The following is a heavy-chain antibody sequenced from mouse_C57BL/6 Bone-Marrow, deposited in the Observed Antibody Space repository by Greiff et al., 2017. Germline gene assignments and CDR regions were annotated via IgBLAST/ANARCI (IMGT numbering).Heavy chain of an antibody. CDR1: GYTFTSYW. Sequence: QVQLQQPGAELVKPGASVKMSCKASGYTFTSYWITWVKQRPGQGLEWIGDIYPGSGSINYNEKFKSKATLTVDTSSSTAYMQLSSLTSEDSAVYYCALYDYRQDYAMDYWGQGTSVTVSS. J-gene: IGHJ4*01. D-gene: IGHD2-4*01. V-gene: IGHV1-55*01. CDR3: ALYDYRQDYAMDY. CDR2: IYPGSGSI.